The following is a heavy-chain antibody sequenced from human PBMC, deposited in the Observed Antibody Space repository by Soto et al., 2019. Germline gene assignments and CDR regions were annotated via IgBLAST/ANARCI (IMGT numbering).Heavy chain of an antibody. Sequence: QVQLVESGGGVVQPGRSLRLSCAASGFTFSSYGMHWVRQAPGKGLEWVAVISYDGSNKYYADSVKGRFTISRDNSKNPLYLQMNSLRAEDTAVYYCLSHYYDSSGYGKARLKYGMDVWGQGTTVTVSS. CDR2: ISYDGSNK. V-gene: IGHV3-30*03. CDR1: GFTFSSYG. D-gene: IGHD3-22*01. J-gene: IGHJ6*02. CDR3: LSHYYDSSGYGKARLKYGMDV.